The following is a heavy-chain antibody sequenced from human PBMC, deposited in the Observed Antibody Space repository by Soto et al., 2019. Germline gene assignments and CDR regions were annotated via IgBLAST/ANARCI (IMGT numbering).Heavy chain of an antibody. J-gene: IGHJ4*02. Sequence: QLQLQESGSGLVKPSQTLSLTCAVSGGSISSGGYCWSWIRQPPGKGLEWIGYIYHSGSTYYNPSLKSRVTISVDRSKHQFSLKLSSVTAADPAVYYCAGRYSSSLGYWGQGTLVTVSS. CDR2: IYHSGST. V-gene: IGHV4-30-2*01. CDR1: GGSISSGGYC. D-gene: IGHD6-13*01. CDR3: AGRYSSSLGY.